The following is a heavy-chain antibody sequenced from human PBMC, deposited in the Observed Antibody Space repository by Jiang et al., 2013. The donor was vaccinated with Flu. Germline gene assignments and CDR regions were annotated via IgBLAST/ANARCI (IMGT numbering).Heavy chain of an antibody. Sequence: VQLVESGGGLVKPGGSLRLSCAASGFTFSDYYMSWIRQAPGKGLEWVSYISSSGSTIYYADSVKGRFTISRDNAKNSLYLQMNSLRAEDTAVYYCARGYCSSTSCRNLYYYYGMDVWGKGTTVTVSS. CDR3: ARGYCSSTSCRNLYYYYGMDV. CDR1: GFTFSDYY. D-gene: IGHD2-2*01. J-gene: IGHJ6*04. CDR2: ISSSGSTI. V-gene: IGHV3-11*04.